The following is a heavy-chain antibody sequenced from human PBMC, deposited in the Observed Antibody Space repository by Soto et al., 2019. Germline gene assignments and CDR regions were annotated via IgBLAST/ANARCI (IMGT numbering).Heavy chain of an antibody. D-gene: IGHD2-15*01. CDR1: GFTFSIYA. J-gene: IGHJ4*02. CDR2: ISGSGGST. Sequence: PGGSLRLSCAASGFTFSIYAMGWVRQAPGKGLEWVSAISGSGGSTNYADSVKGRFTISRDNSKNTLYLQMNSLRAEDTAVYYCASRYCSGASCYINYWGQGTLVTVSS. CDR3: ASRYCSGASCYINY. V-gene: IGHV3-23*01.